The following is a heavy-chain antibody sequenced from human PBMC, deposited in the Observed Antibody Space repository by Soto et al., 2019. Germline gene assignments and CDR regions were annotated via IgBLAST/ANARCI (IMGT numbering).Heavy chain of an antibody. CDR2: IYYSGST. V-gene: IGHV4-61*01. CDR3: ARDRGGVDTAMVSYYYGMDV. J-gene: IGHJ6*02. D-gene: IGHD5-18*01. CDR1: GGSVSSGSYY. Sequence: LETLSLTCTVSGGSVSSGSYYWSWIRQPPGKGLEWIGYIYYSGSTNYNPSLKSRVTISVDTSKNQFSLKLSFVTDADTAVYYCARDRGGVDTAMVSYYYGMDVWGQGTTVTVSS.